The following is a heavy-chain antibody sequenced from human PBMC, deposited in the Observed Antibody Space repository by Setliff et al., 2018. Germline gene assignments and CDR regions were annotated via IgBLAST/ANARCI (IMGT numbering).Heavy chain of an antibody. CDR1: GGSISSYN. V-gene: IGHV4-59*12. D-gene: IGHD4-17*01. CDR2: IFYSGSS. CDR3: ARYGTEYGDYEIPGDV. J-gene: IGHJ6*04. Sequence: SETLSLTCTVSGGSISSYNWSWIRQPPGKGLEWIGYIFYSGSSNNNPSLKGRVSISVDTSKKQFYLKLTSVTAADTAVYYCARYGTEYGDYEIPGDVWGKGTTVTVSS.